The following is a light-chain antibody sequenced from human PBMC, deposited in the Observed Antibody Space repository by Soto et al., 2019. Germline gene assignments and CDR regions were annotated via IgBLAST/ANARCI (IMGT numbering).Light chain of an antibody. Sequence: EMVLTQSPGTLSLSPGERATLSCRASQSVSSSYLAWYQQKPGQAPRLLIYGASSRATGIPDRFSGSGSGTDFTLTISRLEPEDFAVYYCQQYNNWPRITFGQGTRLEIK. CDR2: GAS. J-gene: IGKJ5*01. CDR1: QSVSSSY. V-gene: IGKV3-20*01. CDR3: QQYNNWPRIT.